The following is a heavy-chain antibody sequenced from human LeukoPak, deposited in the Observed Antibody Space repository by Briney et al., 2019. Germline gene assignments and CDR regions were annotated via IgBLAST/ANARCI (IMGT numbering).Heavy chain of an antibody. CDR3: ATELREGY. CDR1: GFTFSIYW. D-gene: IGHD1-26*01. J-gene: IGHJ4*02. Sequence: GGSLRLSCAASGFTFSIYWMHWVRQAPGKGLVWVSRVKSDGSSTAYADSVKGRFTIPRDNAKNTLYLQMNSLRAEDTAVYYCATELREGYWGQGTLVTVSS. V-gene: IGHV3-74*01. CDR2: VKSDGSST.